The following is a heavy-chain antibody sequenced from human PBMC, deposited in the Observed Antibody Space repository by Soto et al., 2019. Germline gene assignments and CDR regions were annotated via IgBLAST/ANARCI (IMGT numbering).Heavy chain of an antibody. CDR2: ISTDASST. V-gene: IGHV3-74*01. CDR1: GFTFSSYW. J-gene: IGHJ1*01. CDR3: ARLPNKSPQN. Sequence: EVQLVESGGGLVQPGGSLRLSCAASGFTFSSYWMHWVRQAPGKGLVWVSSISTDASSTSYADPVKGRFTISSDNAKNTLYLQMNSVRAEGTAVYYCARLPNKSPQNWGQGTRVIVSP.